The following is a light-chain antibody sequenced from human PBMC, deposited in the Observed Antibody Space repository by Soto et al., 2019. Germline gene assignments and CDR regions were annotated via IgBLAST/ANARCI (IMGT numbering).Light chain of an antibody. J-gene: IGLJ2*01. CDR3: AAWDDILNGVV. CDR2: SNN. V-gene: IGLV1-44*01. Sequence: QSVLTQPPSASGTPGQRVTISCSGSSSNIGSNTVNWYQQLPGTAPKLLIYSNNQRPSGVPDRFSGSKSGTSASLAISGLQSEYEADYYCAAWDDILNGVVFGGGTKLTVL. CDR1: SSNIGSNT.